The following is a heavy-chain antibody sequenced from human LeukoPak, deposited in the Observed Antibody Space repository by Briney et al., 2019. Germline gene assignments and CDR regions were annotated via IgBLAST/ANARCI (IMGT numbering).Heavy chain of an antibody. Sequence: ASVKVSCKASGYTFTSYDINWVRQAPGQGLEWMGWISAYNGNTNYAQKLQGRVTMTTDTSTGTAYMELRSLRSDDTAVYYCFSGSYYTDYWGQGTLVTVSS. J-gene: IGHJ4*02. CDR3: FSGSYYTDY. D-gene: IGHD3-10*01. CDR1: GYTFTSYD. CDR2: ISAYNGNT. V-gene: IGHV1-18*01.